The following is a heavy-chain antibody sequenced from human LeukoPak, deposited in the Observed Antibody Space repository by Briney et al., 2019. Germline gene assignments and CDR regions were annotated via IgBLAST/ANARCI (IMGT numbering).Heavy chain of an antibody. D-gene: IGHD6-6*01. Sequence: PGGSLRLSCTASGFTLRNYWMHWVRQVPGKRLVWVSRISDDGSVTNYADSVQGRFTISRDNAKNILYLQINSLRSEDTAVYYCARYSSSSGGAAYYLDYWSHGTLVTVSS. CDR3: ARYSSSSGGAAYYLDY. CDR2: ISDDGSVT. V-gene: IGHV3-74*01. CDR1: GFTLRNYW. J-gene: IGHJ4*01.